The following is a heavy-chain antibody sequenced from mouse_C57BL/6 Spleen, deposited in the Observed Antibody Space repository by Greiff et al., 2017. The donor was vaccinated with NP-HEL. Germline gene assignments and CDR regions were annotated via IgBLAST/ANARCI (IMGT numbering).Heavy chain of an antibody. D-gene: IGHD2-5*01. CDR2: ISYDGSN. V-gene: IGHV3-6*01. CDR3: ARDGYSNHYYAMDY. J-gene: IGHJ4*01. Sequence: EVQLQESGPGLVKPSQSLSLTCSVTGYSITSGYYWNWIRQFPGNQLEWMGYISYDGSNNYNPSLKNRISITRDTSKNQFFLKLNSVTTEDTATYYCARDGYSNHYYAMDYWGQGTSVTVSS. CDR1: GYSITSGYY.